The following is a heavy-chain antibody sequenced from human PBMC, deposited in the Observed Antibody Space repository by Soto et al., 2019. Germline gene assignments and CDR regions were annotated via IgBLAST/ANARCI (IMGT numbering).Heavy chain of an antibody. Sequence: QVQLVQSGAEVKKPGSSVKVSCKASGGTFSSYAISWVRQAPGQGLEWMGGIIPIFGTANYAQKFQGRVTITADESTSTAYMELSSLRSEDTAVYYCARDVVVVPAATTWHYYYGMDVWGQGTMVTVSS. V-gene: IGHV1-69*01. J-gene: IGHJ6*02. CDR2: IIPIFGTA. CDR1: GGTFSSYA. CDR3: ARDVVVVPAATTWHYYYGMDV. D-gene: IGHD2-2*01.